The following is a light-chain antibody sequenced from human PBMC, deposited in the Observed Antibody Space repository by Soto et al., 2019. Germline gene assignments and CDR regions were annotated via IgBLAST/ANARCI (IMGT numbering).Light chain of an antibody. CDR2: GAS. CDR3: QQYNNWPFT. V-gene: IGKV3-15*01. CDR1: QSVSSN. J-gene: IGKJ3*01. Sequence: EIVMTQSPATLSVSPGERATLSCGASQSVSSNFAWYQQKPGRAPRLLIYGASTRATGIPARFSSSGSGTEFTLTISSLQSEDFAVYYCQQYNNWPFTFGPGTKVDIK.